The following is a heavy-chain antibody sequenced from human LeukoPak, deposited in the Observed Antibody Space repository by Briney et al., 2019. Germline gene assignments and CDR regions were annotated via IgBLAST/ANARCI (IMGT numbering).Heavy chain of an antibody. V-gene: IGHV3-23*01. CDR3: AKTVGYCSSTSCYNYYYMDV. D-gene: IGHD2-2*01. CDR1: GFTFSSYG. CDR2: ISGSGGST. Sequence: PGGSLRLSCAASGFTFSSYGMSWVRQAPGKGLEWVSAISGSGGSTYYADSVKGRFTISRDTSKNTLYLQMNSLRAEDTAVYYCAKTVGYCSSTSCYNYYYMDVWGKGTTVTISS. J-gene: IGHJ6*03.